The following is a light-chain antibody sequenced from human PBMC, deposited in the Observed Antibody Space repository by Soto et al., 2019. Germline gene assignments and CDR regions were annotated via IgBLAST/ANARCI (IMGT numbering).Light chain of an antibody. Sequence: EVALTQTPGTLSFSPVARGTRSFMASQSIANNYLTWYQQKPGQAPRVLIYDASTRATGIPDRFSGSGSGTDFTLTISRLEPEDFAVYYCQQYGRSIPFGQGTRLEIK. CDR3: QQYGRSIP. J-gene: IGKJ5*01. V-gene: IGKV3-20*01. CDR2: DAS. CDR1: QSIANNY.